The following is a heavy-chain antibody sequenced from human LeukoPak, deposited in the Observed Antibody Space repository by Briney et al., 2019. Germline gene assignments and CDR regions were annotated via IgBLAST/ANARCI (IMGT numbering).Heavy chain of an antibody. CDR1: GFTFSSYA. CDR2: FSVDGSNK. V-gene: IGHV3-30-3*01. CDR3: ARDKRHLVVVTSPDSYFDY. D-gene: IGHD2-21*02. J-gene: IGHJ4*02. Sequence: GGSLRLSCAASGFTFSSYAMHWVRQAPGKGLDWVAVFSVDGSNKYYADSVKGRFTISRDNSKNTLYLQMNSLRADDSAVYYCARDKRHLVVVTSPDSYFDYWGQGTLVSVSS.